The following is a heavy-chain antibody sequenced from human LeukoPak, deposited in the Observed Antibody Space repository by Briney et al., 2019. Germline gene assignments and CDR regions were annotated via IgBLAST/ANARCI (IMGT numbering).Heavy chain of an antibody. CDR3: AKTTRGGYYDSSGYYYRYYYYGMDV. CDR1: GFTFSSYA. Sequence: PGGSLRLSCAASGFTFSSYAMSWVRQAPGKGLEWVAVISYDGSNKYYADSVKGRFTISRDNSKNTLYLQMNSLRAEDTAVYYCAKTTRGGYYDSSGYYYRYYYYGMDVWGQGTTVTVSS. J-gene: IGHJ6*02. D-gene: IGHD3-22*01. CDR2: ISYDGSNK. V-gene: IGHV3-30*18.